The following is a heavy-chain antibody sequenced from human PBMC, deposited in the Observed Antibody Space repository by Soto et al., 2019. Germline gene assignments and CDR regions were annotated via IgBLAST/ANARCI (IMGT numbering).Heavy chain of an antibody. V-gene: IGHV1-18*01. CDR3: ATSEVPASMGGWFDT. Sequence: ASVKVSCKASGFSLSDDGINWMRQAPGQGLDWVGWISPYIDNTNYAQKFQDRVTLTTDTSTSTAYMELRSLRSDDTAVYYCATSEVPASMGGWFDTWGQGTLVTVSS. CDR1: GFSLSDDG. J-gene: IGHJ5*02. CDR2: ISPYIDNT. D-gene: IGHD2-2*01.